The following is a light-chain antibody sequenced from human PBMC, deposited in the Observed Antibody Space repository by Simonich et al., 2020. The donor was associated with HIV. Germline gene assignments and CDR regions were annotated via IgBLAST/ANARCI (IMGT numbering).Light chain of an antibody. CDR3: SSYTSSSTHWV. CDR1: SSSFGGYNY. CDR2: DVN. V-gene: IGLV2-14*01. J-gene: IGLJ3*02. Sequence: QAALTQPASVSGSPGQSIPIPCTGTSSSFGGYNYVSWYQPHPGKAPKLMIYDVNKRPSGVSNRFSGSKSGNTASLTISGLQAEDEADYYCSSYTSSSTHWVFGGGTKLTVL.